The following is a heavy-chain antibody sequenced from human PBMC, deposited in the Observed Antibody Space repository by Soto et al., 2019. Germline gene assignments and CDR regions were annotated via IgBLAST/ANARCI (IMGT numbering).Heavy chain of an antibody. Sequence: ASVKVSCKASGYTFTSYGISWVRQAPGQGLEWMGWISAYNGNTNYAQKLQGRVTMTTDTSTSTAYMELRSLRSDDTAVYYCARDRFLGYYDSSGYPDNFDYWGQGTLVTVSS. CDR1: GYTFTSYG. CDR3: ARDRFLGYYDSSGYPDNFDY. CDR2: ISAYNGNT. D-gene: IGHD3-22*01. J-gene: IGHJ4*02. V-gene: IGHV1-18*01.